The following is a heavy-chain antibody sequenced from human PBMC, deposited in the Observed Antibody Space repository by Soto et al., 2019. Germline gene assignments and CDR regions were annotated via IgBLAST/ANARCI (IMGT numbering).Heavy chain of an antibody. Sequence: PSETLSLTCKVSGASVSSGSYYWSWIRQPPGKGLEWIGYIYYTGTSDYNPSLKSRVTISIDTSKNQISLNLNSVTAADTAVYYCARALSTNEGWFDPWGQGRLVTVSS. CDR1: GASVSSGSYY. D-gene: IGHD2-8*01. CDR3: ARALSTNEGWFDP. CDR2: IYYTGTS. V-gene: IGHV4-61*01. J-gene: IGHJ5*02.